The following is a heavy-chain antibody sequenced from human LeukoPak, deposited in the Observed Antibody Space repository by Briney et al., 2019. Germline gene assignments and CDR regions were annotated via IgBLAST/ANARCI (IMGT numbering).Heavy chain of an antibody. CDR2: IKHDGSEK. CDR3: AFSNNFNY. D-gene: IGHD3-3*02. J-gene: IGHJ4*02. V-gene: IGHV3-7*01. Sequence: GGSLRLSCAGCGISFSGQWMNWVRQAPGQGLEWVANIKHDGSEKYYVASVEGRFTISRDDAKNSVSLQMNSVRAEDTAIYYCAFSNNFNYWGQGTLVTVSS. CDR1: GISFSGQW.